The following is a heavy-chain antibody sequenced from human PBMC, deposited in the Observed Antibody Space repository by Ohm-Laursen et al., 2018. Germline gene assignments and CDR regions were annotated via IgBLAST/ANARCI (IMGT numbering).Heavy chain of an antibody. Sequence: SLRLSCAASGFTFDDYAMHWVRQAPGKGLEWVSGISWNSGSIGYADSVKGRFTISRDNAKNSLYLQMNSLRAEDTASYYCAKDYGDYGGHFDYWGQGTLVTVSS. V-gene: IGHV3-9*01. CDR2: ISWNSGSI. CDR1: GFTFDDYA. CDR3: AKDYGDYGGHFDY. D-gene: IGHD4-17*01. J-gene: IGHJ4*02.